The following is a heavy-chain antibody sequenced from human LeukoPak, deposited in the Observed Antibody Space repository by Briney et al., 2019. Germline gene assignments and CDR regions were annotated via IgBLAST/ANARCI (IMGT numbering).Heavy chain of an antibody. CDR1: GVTFNRYG. V-gene: IGHV3-23*01. Sequence: PGGSLRLSCAASGVTFNRYGMSWVREAPGKGLEWGSGSSGGGGTTYYTDSVNGRYTISTDNSKNTLYLQMNSLRGEDTAVYHCAKDRLTLDAFDIWGEGTMVTVSS. CDR3: AKDRLTLDAFDI. CDR2: SSGGGGTT. J-gene: IGHJ3*02.